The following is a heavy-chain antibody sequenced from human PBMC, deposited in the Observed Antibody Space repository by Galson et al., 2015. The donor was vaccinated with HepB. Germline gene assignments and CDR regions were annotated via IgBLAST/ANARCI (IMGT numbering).Heavy chain of an antibody. CDR1: GFTFGDYA. V-gene: IGHV3-49*04. D-gene: IGHD3-10*01. Sequence: SLRLSCASSGFTFGDYAMNWVRQAPGKGLEWVAFIRTETYGGTTEYAASVKGRFTIFRDDSNSIAYLQMNSLKIADTAVYYCTRDLGYCYGSGSDYWGQGTLVTVSS. CDR3: TRDLGYCYGSGSDY. J-gene: IGHJ4*02. CDR2: IRTETYGGTT.